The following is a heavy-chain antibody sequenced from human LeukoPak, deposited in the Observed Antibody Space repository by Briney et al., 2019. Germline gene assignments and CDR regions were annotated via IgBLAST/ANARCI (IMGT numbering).Heavy chain of an antibody. D-gene: IGHD3-16*02. CDR2: IKQDGSEK. Sequence: GGSMRLSCAASGFTFSSYWMSWVRQAPGKGLEWVANIKQDGSEKYYVDSVKGRFTISRDNAKNSLYLQMNSLRAEDTAVYYCARVMNYDYVWGSYRYDPPNFDYWGQGTLVTVSS. V-gene: IGHV3-7*01. J-gene: IGHJ4*02. CDR1: GFTFSSYW. CDR3: ARVMNYDYVWGSYRYDPPNFDY.